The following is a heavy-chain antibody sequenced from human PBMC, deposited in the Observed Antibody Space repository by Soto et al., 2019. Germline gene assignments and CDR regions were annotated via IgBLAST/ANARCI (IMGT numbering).Heavy chain of an antibody. J-gene: IGHJ3*02. CDR1: GGSISSYY. V-gene: IGHV4-59*01. CDR2: IYYSGST. CDR3: AISYSGYSRGAFDI. Sequence: SETLSLTCPVSGGSISSYYWSWIRQPPGKGLEWIGYIYYSGSTNYNPSLKSRVTISVDTSKNQFSLKLSSVTAADTAVYYCAISYSGYSRGAFDIWGQGTMVTVSS. D-gene: IGHD5-12*01.